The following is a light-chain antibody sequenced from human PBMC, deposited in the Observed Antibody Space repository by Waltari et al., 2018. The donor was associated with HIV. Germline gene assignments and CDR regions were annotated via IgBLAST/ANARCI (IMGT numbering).Light chain of an antibody. CDR1: QAIKTY. CDR3: QQSFSTPWT. J-gene: IGKJ1*01. Sequence: DIKMTQSPSSLSAYMGNRISINCRASQAIKTYLKWYAHQPGEAPKLLIFDATRLHTGVTSRFRGTGSGTHFTLTISSLQPEDSGTYYCQQSFSTPWTFGQGTKV. CDR2: DAT. V-gene: IGKV1-39*01.